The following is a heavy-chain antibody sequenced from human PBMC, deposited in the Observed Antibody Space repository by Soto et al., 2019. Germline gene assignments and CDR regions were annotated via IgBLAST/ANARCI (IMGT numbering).Heavy chain of an antibody. Sequence: SETLSLTCTVSGGSISSSSYYCGWIRQPPGKGLEWIGSIYYSGSTYYNPSLKSRVTISVDTSKNQFSLKLSSVTAADTAVYYCARHLAAAVSGNYYYGMDVWGQGTTV. CDR1: GGSISSSSYY. V-gene: IGHV4-39*01. D-gene: IGHD6-13*01. CDR3: ARHLAAAVSGNYYYGMDV. CDR2: IYYSGST. J-gene: IGHJ6*02.